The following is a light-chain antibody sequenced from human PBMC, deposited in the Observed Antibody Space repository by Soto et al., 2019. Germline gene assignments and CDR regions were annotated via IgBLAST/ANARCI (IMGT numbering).Light chain of an antibody. J-gene: IGKJ5*01. Sequence: ERVMTQSRATLSASPGERVTLSCRASQSVASSVAWYQQKPGQAPRLILYGASTRATGFPARFSGSGSGTEFTLTISSLQSEDFAVYLCQQYHYWPITVGQGTRLESK. CDR3: QQYHYWPIT. CDR2: GAS. V-gene: IGKV3-15*01. CDR1: QSVASS.